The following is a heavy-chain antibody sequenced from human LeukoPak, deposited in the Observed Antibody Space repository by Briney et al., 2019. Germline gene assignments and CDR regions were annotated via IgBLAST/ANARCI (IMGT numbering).Heavy chain of an antibody. V-gene: IGHV1-2*02. CDR3: ARGYDFWSGYPPFDY. D-gene: IGHD3-3*01. J-gene: IGHJ4*02. Sequence: ASVKVSCKASGYTFTGYYMHWVRQAPGQGLEWMGWINPNSGGTNYAQKFQGRVTMTRDTSNSTAYMELSRLRSDDTAVYYCARGYDFWSGYPPFDYWGQGTLVTVSS. CDR2: INPNSGGT. CDR1: GYTFTGYY.